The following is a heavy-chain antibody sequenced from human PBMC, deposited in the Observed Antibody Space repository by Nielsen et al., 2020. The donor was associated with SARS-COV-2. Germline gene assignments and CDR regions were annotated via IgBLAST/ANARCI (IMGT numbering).Heavy chain of an antibody. D-gene: IGHD4/OR15-4a*01. CDR2: IKMNGSEK. CDR3: ARVGSYGDPEYLDY. Sequence: GGSLRLSCVVSGFNIRGYWMTWGRQAPGKGLEWEGKIKMNGSEKYYVDSVRGRFTISRDNARNTLYLQMNSLRVEDTAVYFCARVGSYGDPEYLDYWGQGALVTVSS. J-gene: IGHJ4*02. CDR1: GFNIRGYW. V-gene: IGHV3-7*01.